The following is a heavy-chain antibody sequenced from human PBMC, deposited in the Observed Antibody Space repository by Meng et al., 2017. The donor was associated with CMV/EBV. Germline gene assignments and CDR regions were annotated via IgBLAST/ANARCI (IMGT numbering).Heavy chain of an antibody. CDR2: ISSSSSYI. Sequence: GESLKISCAASGFTFSDYYMSWIRQAPGKGLEWVSYISSSSSYIYYADSVEGRFTISRDNAKNSLYLQMNSLRAEDTAVYYCARPGSGSIAAYWGQGTLVTVSS. V-gene: IGHV3-11*06. D-gene: IGHD6-6*01. CDR3: ARPGSGSIAAY. J-gene: IGHJ4*02. CDR1: GFTFSDYY.